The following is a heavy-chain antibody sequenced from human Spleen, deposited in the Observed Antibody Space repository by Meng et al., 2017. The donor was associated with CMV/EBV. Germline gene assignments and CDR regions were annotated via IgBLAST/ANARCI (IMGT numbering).Heavy chain of an antibody. CDR1: GFTFSSYG. V-gene: IGHV3-30*02. CDR2: IRYGGSNK. CDR3: ASRDTYSSPDY. Sequence: GGSLRLSCAASGFTFSSYGMHWVRQAPGKGLEWVAFIRYGGSNKYYADSVKGRFTISRDNSKNTLYLQMNSLRVEDTAVYYCASRDTYSSPDYWGQGTLVTAPQ. D-gene: IGHD6-19*01. J-gene: IGHJ4*02.